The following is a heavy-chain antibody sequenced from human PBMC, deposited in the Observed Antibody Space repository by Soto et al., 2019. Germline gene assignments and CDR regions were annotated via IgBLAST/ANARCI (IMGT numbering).Heavy chain of an antibody. V-gene: IGHV4-4*07. J-gene: IGHJ5*02. CDR2: IHTSGTT. CDR3: AKEHHFDP. Sequence: SETLSLTRTVSGGSISRYYWNWIRQPAGKGLEWLGRIHTSGTTYYNPALKSRVTMSVDTSKNQFSVKLRSVTAADTAVYYCAKEHHFDPWGPGTLVTVSS. CDR1: GGSISRYY.